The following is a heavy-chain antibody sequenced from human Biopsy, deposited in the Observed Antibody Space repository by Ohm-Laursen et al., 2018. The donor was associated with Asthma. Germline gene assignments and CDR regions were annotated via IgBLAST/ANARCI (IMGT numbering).Heavy chain of an antibody. CDR1: GFTFSSYG. J-gene: IGHJ6*02. CDR3: AKDTEGRYDFWSGLSYNYYGMDV. CDR2: ISYDGSNK. V-gene: IGHV3-30*18. Sequence: SLRLSCVASGFTFSSYGMYWVRQAPGKELEWVAVISYDGSNKYYADSVKGRFTISRDNSKNTLYLQMNSLRAEDTAVYYCAKDTEGRYDFWSGLSYNYYGMDVWGQGTTVTVSS. D-gene: IGHD3-3*01.